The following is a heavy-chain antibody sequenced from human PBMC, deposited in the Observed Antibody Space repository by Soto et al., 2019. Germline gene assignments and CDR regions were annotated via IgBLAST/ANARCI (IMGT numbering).Heavy chain of an antibody. Sequence: PGGSLRLSCAASGFTFSSYAMHWVRQAPGKGLEWVAVIPYDGSNKYYADSVKGRFTISRDNSKNTLYLQMNSLRAEDTAVYYCARDGSSYFDYWGQGTLVTVSS. CDR2: IPYDGSNK. J-gene: IGHJ4*02. CDR3: ARDGSSYFDY. CDR1: GFTFSSYA. V-gene: IGHV3-30-3*01. D-gene: IGHD2-2*01.